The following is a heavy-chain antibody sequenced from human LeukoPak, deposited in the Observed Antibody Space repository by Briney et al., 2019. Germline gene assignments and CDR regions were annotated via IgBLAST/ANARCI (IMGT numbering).Heavy chain of an antibody. D-gene: IGHD3-10*01. CDR2: ISGSGGST. CDR3: AKGADGSGSNDY. V-gene: IGHV3-23*01. Sequence: ASVKVSCKASGYTFSSYAMSWVRQAPGKGLEWVSAISGSGGSTYYADSVKDRFTISRDNSKNTLYLQMNSLRAEDTAVYYCAKGADGSGSNDYWGQGTLVTVSS. CDR1: GYTFSSYA. J-gene: IGHJ4*02.